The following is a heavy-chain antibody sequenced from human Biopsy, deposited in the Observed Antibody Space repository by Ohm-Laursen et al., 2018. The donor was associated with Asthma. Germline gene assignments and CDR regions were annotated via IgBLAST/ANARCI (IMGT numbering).Heavy chain of an antibody. Sequence: SDTLSLTCPVYGGYLTGHYWNWIRQPPGKGLEWIGEIDQSGYTNYNPSLKSRVTISADTSKNQFHLNLSSVTAADTAMYYCARDYGDYVWRAFDIWGQGTMVTVSS. CDR3: ARDYGDYVWRAFDI. D-gene: IGHD4-17*01. J-gene: IGHJ3*02. CDR1: GGYLTGHY. CDR2: IDQSGYT. V-gene: IGHV4-34*01.